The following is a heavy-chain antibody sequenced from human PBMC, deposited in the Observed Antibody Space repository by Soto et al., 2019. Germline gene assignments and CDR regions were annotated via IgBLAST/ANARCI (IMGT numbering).Heavy chain of an antibody. CDR1: GFTFSSYS. CDR2: ISSSSSYI. Sequence: PGGSLRLSCAASGFTFSSYSMNWVRQAPGKGLEWVSSISSSSSYIYYADSVKGRFTISRDNAKNSLYLQMNSLRAEDTAVYYCARDLEITIFGKGRWVAFDIWGQGTMVTVSS. CDR3: ARDLEITIFGKGRWVAFDI. D-gene: IGHD3-3*01. J-gene: IGHJ3*02. V-gene: IGHV3-21*01.